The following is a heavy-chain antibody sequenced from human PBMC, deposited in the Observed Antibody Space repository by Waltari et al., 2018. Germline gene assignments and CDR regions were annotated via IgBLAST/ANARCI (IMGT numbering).Heavy chain of an antibody. Sequence: EVQLVESGGGLVQPGGSLRLSCAASGFPFSSYWMHWVRQAPGKGLVGVSRINSDGSSTSYADSVKGRFTISRDNAKNTLYLQMNSLRAEDTAVYYCASYMTTVPLRAFDIWGQGTMVTVSS. J-gene: IGHJ3*02. CDR1: GFPFSSYW. CDR3: ASYMTTVPLRAFDI. D-gene: IGHD4-17*01. CDR2: INSDGSST. V-gene: IGHV3-74*01.